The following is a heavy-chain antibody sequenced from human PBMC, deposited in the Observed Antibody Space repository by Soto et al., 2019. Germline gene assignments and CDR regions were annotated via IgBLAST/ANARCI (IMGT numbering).Heavy chain of an antibody. Sequence: EVQLVESGGGVVQPGGSLRLSCAASGFTFRTYWMHWVRQVPGKGLVWVSRIDSDGSSTYYADSVKGRFTISRDNAKNTVYLQRNSLRTEDTGVYYCASLVAVASTQLDFYGLDARGQGTTVTVSS. CDR1: GFTFRTYW. CDR3: ASLVAVASTQLDFYGLDA. V-gene: IGHV3-74*01. D-gene: IGHD6-19*01. J-gene: IGHJ6*01. CDR2: IDSDGSST.